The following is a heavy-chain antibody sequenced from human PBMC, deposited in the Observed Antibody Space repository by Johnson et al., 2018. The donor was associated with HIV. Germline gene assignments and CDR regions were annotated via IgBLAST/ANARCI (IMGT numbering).Heavy chain of an antibody. CDR1: GFTFSNSA. D-gene: IGHD3-16*01. J-gene: IGHJ3*02. CDR3: ARDAIRFVGFEVGESVGDAFDI. CDR2: ISSDASEK. V-gene: IGHV3-30*04. Sequence: QVQLVESGGGVVQPGRSLRLSCAASGFTFSNSAMHWVRQAPGKGLAWVAVISSDASEKYYADSVKGRFTVSRDNSKQTLYLDMNSLRAEDTAVYFCARDAIRFVGFEVGESVGDAFDIWGQGTIVTVSS.